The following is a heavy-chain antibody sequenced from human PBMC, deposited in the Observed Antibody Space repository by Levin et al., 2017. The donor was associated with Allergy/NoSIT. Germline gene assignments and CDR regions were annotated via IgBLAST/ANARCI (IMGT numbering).Heavy chain of an antibody. D-gene: IGHD3-10*01. V-gene: IGHV3-30*18. J-gene: IGHJ3*02. Sequence: GGSLRLSCAASGFTFSTYAMHWVRQAPGKGLEWVAVISYAGSTKYYADSVKGRFSISRDNSRNTLYLQMNSLRAEDTAVYYCAKALNYRELVCPEIWGQGTMVTVSS. CDR3: AKALNYRELVCPEI. CDR2: ISYAGSTK. CDR1: GFTFSTYA.